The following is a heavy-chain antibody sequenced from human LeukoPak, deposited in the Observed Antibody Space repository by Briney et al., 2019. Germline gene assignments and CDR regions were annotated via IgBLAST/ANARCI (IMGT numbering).Heavy chain of an antibody. CDR1: GFTFSSYA. Sequence: GGSLRLSCAASGFTFSSYAMSWVRQAPGKGLEWVSAISGSGGSTYYADSVKGRFTISRDNSKNTLYLQMNSLRAEDTAVYYCAKGRYCSSTCCYYKPGYFDLWGRGTLVTVSS. J-gene: IGHJ2*01. D-gene: IGHD2-2*01. V-gene: IGHV3-23*01. CDR3: AKGRYCSSTCCYYKPGYFDL. CDR2: ISGSGGST.